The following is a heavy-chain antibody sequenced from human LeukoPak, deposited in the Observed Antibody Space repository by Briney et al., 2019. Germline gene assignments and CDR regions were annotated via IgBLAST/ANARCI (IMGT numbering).Heavy chain of an antibody. D-gene: IGHD6-13*01. V-gene: IGHV3-9*01. Sequence: GRSLRLSCAASGFTFDDYAMHWVRQAPGKGLEWVSGISWNSGSIGYADSVKGRFTISRDNAKNSLYLQMNSLRAEDTALYYCARQQLGNYYGMDVWGQGTTVTVSS. J-gene: IGHJ6*02. CDR2: ISWNSGSI. CDR3: ARQQLGNYYGMDV. CDR1: GFTFDDYA.